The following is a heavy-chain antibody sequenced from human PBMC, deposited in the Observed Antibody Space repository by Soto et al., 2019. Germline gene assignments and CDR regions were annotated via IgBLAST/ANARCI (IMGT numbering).Heavy chain of an antibody. D-gene: IGHD1-1*01. CDR2: ISYDGNVA. CDR3: VKEGPITNWYFDY. CDR1: GFTFSNYG. J-gene: IGHJ4*02. Sequence: QVQLVESGGGVVQPGRSLRLSCAASGFTFSNYGMHWVRQAPGKGLEWVIVISYDGNVAYYADSVKGRFTISRDNSKITLYLQMNSLRTEDTAMYYCVKEGPITNWYFDYWGQGTLVTVSS. V-gene: IGHV3-30*18.